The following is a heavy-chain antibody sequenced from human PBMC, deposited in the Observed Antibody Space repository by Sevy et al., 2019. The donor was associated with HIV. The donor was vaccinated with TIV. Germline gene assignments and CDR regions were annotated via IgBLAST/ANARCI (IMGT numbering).Heavy chain of an antibody. CDR2: IRRKSYEPYGGTT. CDR1: GFTFGDYA. V-gene: IGHV3-49*03. CDR3: SRALATVDTPVYYFDY. J-gene: IGHJ4*02. D-gene: IGHD4-17*01. Sequence: GGSLRLSCTSSGFTFGDYAMSWFRQAPGKGLEWVAFIRRKSYEPYGGTTEYAASVKGRFTISRDDSKSIAYLQMNSLKTEDTAVYYCSRALATVDTPVYYFDYWGQGTLVTVSS.